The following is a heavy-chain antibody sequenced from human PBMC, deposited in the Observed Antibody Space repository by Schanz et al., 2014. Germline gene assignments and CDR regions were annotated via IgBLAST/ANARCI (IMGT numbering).Heavy chain of an antibody. CDR1: GFTFSSHW. CDR3: ARPALWFGDNCFDP. V-gene: IGHV3-74*02. Sequence: EVHLLESGGGLAQPGGSLRLSCAASGFTFSSHWMHWVRQDPGKGLVWVARINSVGSNTDYADSVTGRFTISRDNAENTLFLQMNSLRAEDTAVYYCARPALWFGDNCFDPWGQGTLVTVSS. J-gene: IGHJ5*02. D-gene: IGHD3-10*01. CDR2: INSVGSNT.